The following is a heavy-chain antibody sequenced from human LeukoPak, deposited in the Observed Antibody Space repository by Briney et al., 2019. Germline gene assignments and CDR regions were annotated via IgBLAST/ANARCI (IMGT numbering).Heavy chain of an antibody. CDR3: TRDHCSGDNCPSFDY. CDR1: GYTFTSFG. J-gene: IGHJ4*02. CDR2: IGAYNGDT. Sequence: GASVKVSCKPSGYTFTSFGISWVRQAPGQGLEWMGWIGAYNGDTNYAQTFQGRVTMTTDTSTSTAYMDLRSLRSDDTAVYYCTRDHCSGDNCPSFDYWGQGTLVTVSS. D-gene: IGHD2-15*01. V-gene: IGHV1-18*04.